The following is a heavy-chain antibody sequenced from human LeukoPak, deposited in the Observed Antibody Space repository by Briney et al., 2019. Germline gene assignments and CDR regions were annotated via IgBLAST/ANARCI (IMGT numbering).Heavy chain of an antibody. CDR3: ARGGYCSGGSCYPEGEVFDY. D-gene: IGHD2-15*01. CDR1: GGSFSGYY. Sequence: SETLSLTCAVYGGSFSGYYWSWIRQSPGKGLEWIEEINHSGSTNYNPSLKSRVTISVDTSKNQFSLKLSSVTAADTAVYYCARGGYCSGGSCYPEGEVFDYWGQGTLVTVSS. J-gene: IGHJ4*02. CDR2: INHSGST. V-gene: IGHV4-34*01.